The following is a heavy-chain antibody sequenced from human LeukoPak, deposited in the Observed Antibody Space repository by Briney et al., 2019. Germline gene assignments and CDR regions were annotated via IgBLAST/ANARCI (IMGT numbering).Heavy chain of an antibody. CDR1: GGSISSYY. J-gene: IGHJ4*02. Sequence: SETLSLTCTVSGGSISSYYWSWIRQPPGKGLEWIGYIYYSGSTNYNPSLKSRVTISVDTSKNQFSLKLSSVTAADTAVYYCARERRAYYDILTGYFDYWGQGTLVTVSS. CDR3: ARERRAYYDILTGYFDY. V-gene: IGHV4-59*01. D-gene: IGHD3-9*01. CDR2: IYYSGST.